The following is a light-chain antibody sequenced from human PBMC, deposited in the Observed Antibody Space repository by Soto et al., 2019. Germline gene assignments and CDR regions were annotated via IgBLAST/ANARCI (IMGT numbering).Light chain of an antibody. CDR1: SSDVGSYNL. Sequence: QSALTQPASVSGSPGQSITISCTGTSSDVGSYNLVSWYQQHPGKAPKLMIYDVSNRPSGVSNRFSGSKSGNTASLTISGLQAEDEADYYCSSYTSSSLGVFGGGTKLTVL. J-gene: IGLJ2*01. CDR2: DVS. CDR3: SSYTSSSLGV. V-gene: IGLV2-14*02.